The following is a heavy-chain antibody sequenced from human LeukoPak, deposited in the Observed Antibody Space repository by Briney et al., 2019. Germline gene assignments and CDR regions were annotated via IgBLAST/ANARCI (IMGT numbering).Heavy chain of an antibody. V-gene: IGHV3-53*01. CDR3: AGYDNSGQYYVGRAFDI. CDR1: GFSVSSHY. D-gene: IGHD3-22*01. J-gene: IGHJ3*02. CDR2: IYANEKT. Sequence: PGGSLRLSCAASGFSVSSHYMTWVRQPPGKGLDWVSIIYANEKTFYAESVKGRFIISRDGSKNTLYLQMNSLRTEDTAIYYCAGYDNSGQYYVGRAFDIWGQETRGAVSS.